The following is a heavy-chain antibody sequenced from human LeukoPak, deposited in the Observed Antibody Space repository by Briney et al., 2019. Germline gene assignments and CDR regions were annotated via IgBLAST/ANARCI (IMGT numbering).Heavy chain of an antibody. V-gene: IGHV3-21*01. J-gene: IGHJ4*02. Sequence: GGSLRLSCAASGFTFSSYSVNWVRQAPGKGLEWVSSISSSSSYIYYADSVKGRFTISRDNAKNSLYLQMNSLRAEDTAVYYCARSTVTTPLDDYWGQGTLVTVSS. D-gene: IGHD4-17*01. CDR1: GFTFSSYS. CDR2: ISSSSSYI. CDR3: ARSTVTTPLDDY.